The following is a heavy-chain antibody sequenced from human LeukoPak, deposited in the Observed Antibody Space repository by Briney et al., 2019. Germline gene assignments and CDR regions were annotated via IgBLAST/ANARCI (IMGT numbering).Heavy chain of an antibody. CDR1: GGSISSSSYY. CDR2: IYYSGST. V-gene: IGHV4-39*01. D-gene: IGHD3-10*01. J-gene: IGHJ5*02. CDR3: ARLRAKRVTMVRGVGACYWFDP. Sequence: PSETLSLTCTVSGGSISSSSYYWGWIRQPPGKGLEWIGSIYYSGSTYYNPSLKSRVTISVDTSKNQFSLKLNSVTAADTAVYYCARLRAKRVTMVRGVGACYWFDPWGQGTLVTVSS.